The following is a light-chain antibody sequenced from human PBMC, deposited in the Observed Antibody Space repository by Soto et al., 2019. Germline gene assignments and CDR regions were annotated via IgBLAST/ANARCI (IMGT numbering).Light chain of an antibody. Sequence: QSALTQPASVSGSPGQSITISCTGTSSDVGGYNYVSWYQQHPGKAPTLMIYDVSNRPSGVSNRLSGSKSGNTASLTISGLQDEDEADYYCSSYTTSSTLVVFGGGTKLTVL. V-gene: IGLV2-14*01. CDR2: DVS. J-gene: IGLJ2*01. CDR1: SSDVGGYNY. CDR3: SSYTTSSTLVV.